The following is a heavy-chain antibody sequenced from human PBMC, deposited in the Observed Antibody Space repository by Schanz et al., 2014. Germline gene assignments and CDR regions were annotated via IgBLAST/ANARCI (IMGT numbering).Heavy chain of an antibody. Sequence: DVQLVESGGGLVQSGGSLRLSCAASGFTFGDYYMTWVRQAPGKGLESVAKINPDGSGKYYVVSVEGRFTISRDNAKKSLYLEMTSLRGEDTAVYYCARENLNWEAFDIWGQGTVVTVSS. CDR2: INPDGSGK. J-gene: IGHJ3*02. CDR3: ARENLNWEAFDI. CDR1: GFTFGDYY. D-gene: IGHD7-27*01. V-gene: IGHV3-7*03.